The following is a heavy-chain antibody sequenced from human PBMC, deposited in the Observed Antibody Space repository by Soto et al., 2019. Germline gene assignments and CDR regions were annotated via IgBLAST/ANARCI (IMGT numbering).Heavy chain of an antibody. J-gene: IGHJ4*02. CDR2: IYSGGST. D-gene: IGHD3-22*01. V-gene: IGHV3-53*01. CDR3: ARDIYDSSGS. Sequence: GGSLRLSCAASGFTVSSHYMSWVRQAPGKGLEWVSVIYSGGSTYYADSVKGRFTISRDNSKNTLYLQMNSLRAEDTAVYYCARDIYDSSGSWGQGTLVTVSS. CDR1: GFTVSSHY.